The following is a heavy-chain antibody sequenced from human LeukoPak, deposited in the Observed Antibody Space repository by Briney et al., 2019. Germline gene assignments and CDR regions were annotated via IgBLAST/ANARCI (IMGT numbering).Heavy chain of an antibody. CDR2: ISGSGGST. Sequence: GGSLRLSCAASGFTFSSYAMSWVRQAPGKGLEWVSAISGSGGSTYYADSVKGRFTISRDNSKNSLYLQMNSLRAEDTAVYYCARDLGYCTNGVCHTRFDYWGQGTLVAVSS. D-gene: IGHD2-8*01. CDR1: GFTFSSYA. J-gene: IGHJ4*02. CDR3: ARDLGYCTNGVCHTRFDY. V-gene: IGHV3-23*01.